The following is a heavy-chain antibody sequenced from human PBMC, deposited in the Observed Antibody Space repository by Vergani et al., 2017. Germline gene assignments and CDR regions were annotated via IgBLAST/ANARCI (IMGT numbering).Heavy chain of an antibody. V-gene: IGHV1-69*14. J-gene: IGHJ4*02. CDR3: ARRCGAGYDQGPSWDAFDI. D-gene: IGHD3-9*01. Sequence: QVQLVQSGAEVKKPGSSVKVSCKASGGTFSSYAISWVRQAPGQGLEWLGRIIPIFGTANYAQKFQGRVTITADKSTSTAYMELSSLRSEDTAVYYCARRCGAGYDQGPSWDAFDIWGQGTLVTVSS. CDR1: GGTFSSYA. CDR2: IIPIFGTA.